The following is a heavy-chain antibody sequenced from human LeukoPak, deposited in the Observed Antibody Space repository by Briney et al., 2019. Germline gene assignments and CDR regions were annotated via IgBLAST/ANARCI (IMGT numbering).Heavy chain of an antibody. CDR1: GFTFSSYA. V-gene: IGHV3-23*01. D-gene: IGHD6-6*01. Sequence: GGSLRLSCAASGFTFSSYAMSWVRQAPGKGLEWVSAISGSGGSTYYADSVKGRFTISRDNSKNTLYLQMNSLRAEDTAVYYCAKARRLFRAAPYFGYWGQGTLVTVSS. CDR2: ISGSGGST. CDR3: AKARRLFRAAPYFGY. J-gene: IGHJ4*02.